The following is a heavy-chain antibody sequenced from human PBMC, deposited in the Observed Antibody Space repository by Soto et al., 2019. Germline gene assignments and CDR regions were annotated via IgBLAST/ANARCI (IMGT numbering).Heavy chain of an antibody. Sequence: ASVKVSCKASGGTFSSYAISWVRQAPGQGLEWMGLINPSDGSTNYAQNFQGRLTMTRDTSTSTVSMELSSLRYEDTAVYFCTRGATPKSTSSGFDYWGQGTLVTVSS. CDR2: INPSDGST. CDR3: TRGATPKSTSSGFDY. CDR1: GGTFSSYA. V-gene: IGHV1-46*01. D-gene: IGHD3-3*01. J-gene: IGHJ4*02.